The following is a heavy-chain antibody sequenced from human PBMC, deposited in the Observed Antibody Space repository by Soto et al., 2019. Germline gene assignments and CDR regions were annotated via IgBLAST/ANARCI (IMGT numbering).Heavy chain of an antibody. J-gene: IGHJ3*02. Sequence: PSETLSLTCTVSGGSIISYYWSWIRQPPGKGLEWIGYIYYSGSTNYNPSLKSRVTISVDTSKNQFSLKLSSVTAADTAVYYCATFSWVGATTGAFDIWGQGTMVTVSS. D-gene: IGHD1-26*01. V-gene: IGHV4-59*01. CDR2: IYYSGST. CDR1: GGSIISYY. CDR3: ATFSWVGATTGAFDI.